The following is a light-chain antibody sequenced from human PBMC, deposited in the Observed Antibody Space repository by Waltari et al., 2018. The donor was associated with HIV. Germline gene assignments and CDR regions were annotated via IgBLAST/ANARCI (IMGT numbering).Light chain of an antibody. CDR3: QQYGISPRT. CDR2: GGS. J-gene: IGKJ1*01. CDR1: QNVPGIY. V-gene: IGKV3-20*01. Sequence: VLTQSPGTLSLSPGERATVTCRASQNVPGIYFAWYQQKPGQAPRLLIYGGSTRAAGVPGRFSGSGSGTDFTLTISRLEPEDFAVYYCQQYGISPRTFGQGTKVDIK.